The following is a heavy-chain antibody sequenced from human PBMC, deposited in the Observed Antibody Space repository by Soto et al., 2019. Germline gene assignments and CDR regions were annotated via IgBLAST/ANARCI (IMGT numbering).Heavy chain of an antibody. CDR1: GFSLSIATMG. CDR2: IFSSYEK. CDR3: ARMTDLDDYYSMDV. Sequence: QVTLKESGPVLVKPTETLTLTCTVSGFSLSIATMGVSWIRQPPGKALEWLAHIFSSYEKSYSTSLKSRLTISKDTAKSQVVLNMTNMDPVDTATYYCARMTDLDDYYSMDVWGQGTTVTVSS. J-gene: IGHJ6*02. V-gene: IGHV2-26*01. D-gene: IGHD1-1*01.